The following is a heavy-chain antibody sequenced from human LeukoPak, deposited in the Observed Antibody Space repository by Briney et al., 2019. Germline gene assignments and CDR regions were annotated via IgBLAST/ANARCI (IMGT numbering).Heavy chain of an antibody. CDR2: IYHSGST. CDR1: GYSISSGYY. Sequence: SETLSLTCTVSGYSISSGYYWGWIRQPPGKGLEWIGSIYHSGSTYYNPSLKSRVTISVDTSKNQFSLKLSSVTAADTAVYYCARVTSGSYGNKNPAYYQLGFDPWGQGTLVTVSS. V-gene: IGHV4-38-2*02. CDR3: ARVTSGSYGNKNPAYYQLGFDP. D-gene: IGHD1-26*01. J-gene: IGHJ5*02.